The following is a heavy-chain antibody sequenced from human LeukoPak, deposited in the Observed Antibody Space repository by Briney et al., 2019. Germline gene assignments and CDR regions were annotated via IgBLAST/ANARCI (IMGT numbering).Heavy chain of an antibody. D-gene: IGHD5-12*01. J-gene: IGHJ4*02. CDR3: ARGRAGLRREFDY. Sequence: PSETLSLTCAVYGGSFSGYYWSWIRQPPGKGLEWIGEINHSGSTNYNPSLKSRVTISVDTSRNQFSLKLSSVTAADTAVYYCARGRAGLRREFDYWGQGTLVTVSS. CDR1: GGSFSGYY. CDR2: INHSGST. V-gene: IGHV4-34*01.